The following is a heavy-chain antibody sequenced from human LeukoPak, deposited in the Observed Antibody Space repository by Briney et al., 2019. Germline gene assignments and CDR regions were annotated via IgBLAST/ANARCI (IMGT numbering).Heavy chain of an antibody. J-gene: IGHJ4*02. V-gene: IGHV3-30*02. CDR2: IRYDGSNK. CDR1: GFTFSSYG. CDR3: ARGLRFGTDEFDY. D-gene: IGHD5-12*01. Sequence: GGSLRLSCAASGFTFSSYGMHWVRQAPGKGLEWVAFIRYDGSNKYYADSVKGRFTISRDNSKNTLYLQMNSLRAEDTAVYYCARGLRFGTDEFDYWGQGTLVTVSS.